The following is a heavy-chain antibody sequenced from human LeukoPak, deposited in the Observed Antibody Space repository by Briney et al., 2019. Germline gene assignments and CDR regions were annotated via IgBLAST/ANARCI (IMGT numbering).Heavy chain of an antibody. Sequence: SETLSLTCAVYGGSFSGYYWSWIRQPPGKGLEWIGEINHSGSTNYNPSPKSRVTISVDTSKNQFSLKLSSVTAADTAVYYCARGGVFWSGTNWFDPWGQGTLVTVSS. CDR3: ARGGVFWSGTNWFDP. CDR2: INHSGST. J-gene: IGHJ5*02. D-gene: IGHD3-3*01. V-gene: IGHV4-34*01. CDR1: GGSFSGYY.